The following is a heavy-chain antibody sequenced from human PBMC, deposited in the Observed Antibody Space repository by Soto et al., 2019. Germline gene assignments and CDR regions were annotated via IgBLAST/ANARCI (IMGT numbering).Heavy chain of an antibody. D-gene: IGHD6-25*01. CDR2: ISAYNGNT. V-gene: IGHV1-18*04. CDR1: GYTFTSYG. Sequence: ASVTISCTTSGYTFTSYGISWVREAPGQGLEWMGWISAYNGNTNYAQKLQGRVTMTRNTSISTVYMELTSLRSEDTAVYYCARRKERSGPHYFDYWGQGSLVTVSS. CDR3: ARRKERSGPHYFDY. J-gene: IGHJ4*02.